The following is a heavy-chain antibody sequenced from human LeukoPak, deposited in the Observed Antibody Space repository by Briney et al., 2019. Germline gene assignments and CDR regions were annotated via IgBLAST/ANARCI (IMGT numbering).Heavy chain of an antibody. Sequence: ASVKVSCKVSGYTLTELSMHWVRQAPGKGLEWMGGFDPEDGETIYAQKFQGRVTMTEDTSTDTAYTELSSLRSEDTAVYYCATTRTQWFGELSLTPNGMDVWGQGTTVTVSS. CDR2: FDPEDGET. J-gene: IGHJ6*02. CDR3: ATTRTQWFGELSLTPNGMDV. D-gene: IGHD3-10*01. V-gene: IGHV1-24*01. CDR1: GYTLTELS.